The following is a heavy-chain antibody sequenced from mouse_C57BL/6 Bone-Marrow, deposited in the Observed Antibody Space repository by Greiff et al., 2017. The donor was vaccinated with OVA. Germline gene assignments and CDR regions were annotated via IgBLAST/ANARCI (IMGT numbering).Heavy chain of an antibody. CDR3: ARAFWDPFAY. J-gene: IGHJ3*01. V-gene: IGHV1-61*01. D-gene: IGHD4-1*01. CDR1: GYTFTSYW. Sequence: VQLQQPGAELVRPGSSVKLSCKASGYTFTSYWMDWVQQRPGQGLEWIGTIYPSDSETHYNQKFKATATFTVDNSSSTAYMQLSSLTSEDSAVYYWARAFWDPFAYWGQGTRVTVSA. CDR2: IYPSDSET.